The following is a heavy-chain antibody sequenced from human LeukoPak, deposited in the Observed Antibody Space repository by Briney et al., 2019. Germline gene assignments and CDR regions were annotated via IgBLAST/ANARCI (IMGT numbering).Heavy chain of an antibody. CDR2: IIPIFGTA. CDR1: GGTFSSYA. CDR3: ARHYGDYSVCFDY. V-gene: IGHV1-69*13. Sequence: SVKVSCKASGGTFSSYAISWVRQAPGQGLEWMGGIIPIFGTANYAQKFQGRVTITADESTSTAYMELSSLRSEDTAVYYCARHYGDYSVCFDYWGQGTLVTVSS. J-gene: IGHJ4*02. D-gene: IGHD4-17*01.